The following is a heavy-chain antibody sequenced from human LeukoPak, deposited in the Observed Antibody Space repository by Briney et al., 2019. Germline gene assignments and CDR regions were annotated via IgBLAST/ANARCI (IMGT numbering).Heavy chain of an antibody. Sequence: SETLSLTCTVSGGSISSGGYYWSWIRQPPGKGLEWIGYIYHSGSTYYNPSLKSRVTISVDRSKNQFSLKLSSVTAADTAVYYCARDPNDSSGYHLDYWGQGTLVTVSS. CDR3: ARDPNDSSGYHLDY. V-gene: IGHV4-30-2*01. CDR2: IYHSGST. CDR1: GGSISSGGYY. D-gene: IGHD3-22*01. J-gene: IGHJ4*02.